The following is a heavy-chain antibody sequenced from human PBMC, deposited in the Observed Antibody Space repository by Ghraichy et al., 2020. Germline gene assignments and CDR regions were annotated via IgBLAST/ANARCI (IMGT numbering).Heavy chain of an antibody. V-gene: IGHV3-30-3*01. CDR2: ISFDGSNK. D-gene: IGHD1-26*01. Sequence: GGSLRLSCAASGFTFKKYAMHWVRQAPGKGLEWVAVISFDGSNKFYADSVKGRFTISRDKSKNTVFLQMNSLRVEDTAVYYCARDGNQFNWFDPWGQGTLVTVSS. J-gene: IGHJ5*02. CDR3: ARDGNQFNWFDP. CDR1: GFTFKKYA.